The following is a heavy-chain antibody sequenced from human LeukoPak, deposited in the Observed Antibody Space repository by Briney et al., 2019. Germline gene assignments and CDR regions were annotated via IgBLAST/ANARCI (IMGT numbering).Heavy chain of an antibody. J-gene: IGHJ5*02. V-gene: IGHV1-18*01. Sequence: ASVKVSCKASGYTFTSYGISWVRQAPGQGLEWMGWISAYNGNTNYARKLQGRVTMTTDTSTSTAYMELRSLRSDDTAVYYCARFYCSGGSCYRANWFDPWGQGTLVTVSS. CDR2: ISAYNGNT. CDR3: ARFYCSGGSCYRANWFDP. CDR1: GYTFTSYG. D-gene: IGHD2-15*01.